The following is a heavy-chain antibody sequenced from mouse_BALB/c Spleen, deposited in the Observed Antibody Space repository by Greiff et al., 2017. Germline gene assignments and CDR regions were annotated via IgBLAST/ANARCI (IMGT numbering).Heavy chain of an antibody. CDR3: ARPYGNYGFAY. J-gene: IGHJ3*01. Sequence: EVQLQESGPGLVKPSQSLSLTCSVTGYSITSGYYWNLNRQFPGNKLEWMGYISYDGSNNYNQSLKNRTSITRDTSTNQFFLKLNSVTTEDTATYYCARPYGNYGFAYWGQGTLVTVSA. CDR2: ISYDGSN. V-gene: IGHV3-6*02. D-gene: IGHD2-10*02. CDR1: GYSITSGYY.